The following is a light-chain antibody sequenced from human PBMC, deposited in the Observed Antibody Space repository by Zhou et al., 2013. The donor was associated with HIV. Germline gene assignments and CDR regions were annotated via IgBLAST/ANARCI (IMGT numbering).Light chain of an antibody. CDR3: QQRSNWPLT. CDR2: DIS. J-gene: IGKJ4*01. CDR1: QGVGNS. Sequence: EIVLTQSPGTLSLSPGERATLSCRASQGVGNSLAWYQQKPGQAPRLLIYDISNRATGIPARFSGSGSGTDFTLTISSLEPEDFAVYYCQQRSNWPLTFGGGTKMEIK. V-gene: IGKV3-11*01.